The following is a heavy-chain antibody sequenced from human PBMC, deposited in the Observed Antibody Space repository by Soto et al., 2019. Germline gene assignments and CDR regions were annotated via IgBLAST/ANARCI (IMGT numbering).Heavy chain of an antibody. V-gene: IGHV3-48*03. CDR2: IRANDESI. Sequence: GGSLRLSCVASGFYFISYEMNLFRQAPGKGLEWVSNIRANDESIYYADSVKGRVSVSRDNAKNSLFLEMNSLRVDDTAVYYCARETLRDAVDIWGQGTMVTVSS. CDR3: ARETLRDAVDI. J-gene: IGHJ3*02. CDR1: GFYFISYE.